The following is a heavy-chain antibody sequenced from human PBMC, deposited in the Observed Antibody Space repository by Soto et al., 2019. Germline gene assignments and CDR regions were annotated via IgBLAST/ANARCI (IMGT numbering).Heavy chain of an antibody. J-gene: IGHJ5*02. CDR2: IYYSGST. D-gene: IGHD5-12*01. Sequence: SETLSLTCTVSGGSISSSSYYWGWIRQPPGKGLEWIGSIYYSGSTYYNPSLKSRVTISVDTSKNQFSLKLSSVTATDTAVYYCARRSSGYVNWFDPWGQGTLVTVSS. CDR3: ARRSSGYVNWFDP. V-gene: IGHV4-39*01. CDR1: GGSISSSSYY.